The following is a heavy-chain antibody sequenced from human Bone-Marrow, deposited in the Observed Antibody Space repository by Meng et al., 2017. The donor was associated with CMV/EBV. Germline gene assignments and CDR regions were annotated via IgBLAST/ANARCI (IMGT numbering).Heavy chain of an antibody. Sequence: GESLKISCPASGFTFSTQTMSWVRQAPGKGLEWVSAISYSGTTTYYADSVKGRFTVSRDNSKNTLYLQMNSLRADDTAVYYCVKGGLSTLPRAVEIWGQGTLVTVSS. J-gene: IGHJ3*02. CDR3: VKGGLSTLPRAVEI. D-gene: IGHD2/OR15-2a*01. CDR2: ISYSGTTT. V-gene: IGHV3-23*01. CDR1: GFTFSTQT.